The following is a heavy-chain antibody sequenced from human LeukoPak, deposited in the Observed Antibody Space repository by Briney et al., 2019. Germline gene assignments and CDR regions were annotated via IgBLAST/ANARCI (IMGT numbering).Heavy chain of an antibody. CDR2: INYSGNT. J-gene: IGHJ4*02. D-gene: IGHD4-11*01. Sequence: SETLSLTCSVSGYSIRSGYQWGWIRQTPGKGLEWMGSINYSGNTFDNMSLKSRVTLPLDMSNNQFFLNLKSVTAADTAIYYCVRSELNDYSRFWGQGILVIVSS. CDR1: GYSIRSGYQ. V-gene: IGHV4-38-2*02. CDR3: VRSELNDYSRF.